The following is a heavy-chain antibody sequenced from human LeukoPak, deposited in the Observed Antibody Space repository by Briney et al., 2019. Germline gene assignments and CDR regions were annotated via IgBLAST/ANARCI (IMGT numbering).Heavy chain of an antibody. V-gene: IGHV3-21*01. CDR1: GFTFSSYS. CDR3: ARDLAYYGGNSEVGDY. Sequence: SGGSLRLSCAASGFTFSSYSMNWVRQAPGKGLEWVSSISSSSSYIYYADSVKGQFTISRDNAKNSLYLQMNSLRAEDTAVYYCARDLAYYGGNSEVGDYWGQGTLVTVSS. J-gene: IGHJ4*02. CDR2: ISSSSSYI. D-gene: IGHD4-23*01.